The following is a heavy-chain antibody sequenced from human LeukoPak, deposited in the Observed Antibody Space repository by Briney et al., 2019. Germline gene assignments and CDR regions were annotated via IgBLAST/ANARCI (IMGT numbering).Heavy chain of an antibody. Sequence: SETLSLTCTASGGSISSSSYYWGWIRQPPGTGLEWIGSIYYSGSTYYNPSLKSRVTISVDTSKNQFSLKLSSVTAADTAVYYCARLEGGYIAAYWFDPWGQGTLVTVSS. J-gene: IGHJ5*02. CDR1: GGSISSSSYY. CDR3: ARLEGGYIAAYWFDP. D-gene: IGHD6-13*01. V-gene: IGHV4-39*01. CDR2: IYYSGST.